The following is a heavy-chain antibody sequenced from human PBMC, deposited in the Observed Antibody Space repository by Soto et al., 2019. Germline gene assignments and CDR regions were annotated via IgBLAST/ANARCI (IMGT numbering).Heavy chain of an antibody. CDR3: ARDTRKAQWLVGYLDY. Sequence: SETLSLSXTVSGGSISSGGYYWSWIRQHPGKGLEWIGYIYYSGSTCYNPSLKSRVTISVDTSKNQFSLKLSSVTAADTAVYYCARDTRKAQWLVGYLDYWGQGTLVTVS. CDR1: GGSISSGGYY. V-gene: IGHV4-31*02. J-gene: IGHJ4*02. D-gene: IGHD6-19*01. CDR2: IYYSGST.